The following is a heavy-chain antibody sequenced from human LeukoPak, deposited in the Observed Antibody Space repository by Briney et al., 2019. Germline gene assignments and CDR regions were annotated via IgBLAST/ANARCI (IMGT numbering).Heavy chain of an antibody. V-gene: IGHV1-8*01. J-gene: IGHJ6*02. D-gene: IGHD6-13*01. Sequence: ASVKVSCKASGYTFTSYDINWVRQATGQGLEWMGWMNPNSGNTGYAQKFQGRVTMTRNTSISTAYMELSSLRSEDTAVYYCARASSSWYYYYYGMDVSGQGTTVTVSS. CDR3: ARASSSWYYYYYGMDV. CDR2: MNPNSGNT. CDR1: GYTFTSYD.